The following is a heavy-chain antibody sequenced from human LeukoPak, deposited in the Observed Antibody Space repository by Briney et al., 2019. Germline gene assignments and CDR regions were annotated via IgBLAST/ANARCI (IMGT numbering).Heavy chain of an antibody. CDR3: ARGHDILTGYYRGYYFDY. Sequence: SETLSLTCTVSGYSISTGYYWGWIRQPPGKGLEWIGYIYYSGSTNYNPSLKSRVTISVDTSKNQFSLKLSSVTAADTAVYYCARGHDILTGYYRGYYFDYWGQGTLVTVSS. J-gene: IGHJ4*02. D-gene: IGHD3-9*01. V-gene: IGHV4-38-2*02. CDR1: GYSISTGYY. CDR2: IYYSGST.